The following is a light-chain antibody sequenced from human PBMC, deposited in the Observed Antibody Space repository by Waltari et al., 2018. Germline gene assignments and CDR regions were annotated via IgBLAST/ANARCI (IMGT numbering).Light chain of an antibody. CDR3: ASWADSLNGPV. Sequence: QSVVTQPPSASGTPGQTVTISCSGSSSNIGHNSVSWYQQLPGTAPKLLIFNNDQRPSGVPDRFSGSKSGTSASLAIRGLQSEDEADYYCASWADSLNGPVFGGGTKLTVL. CDR1: SSNIGHNS. CDR2: NND. V-gene: IGLV1-44*01. J-gene: IGLJ3*02.